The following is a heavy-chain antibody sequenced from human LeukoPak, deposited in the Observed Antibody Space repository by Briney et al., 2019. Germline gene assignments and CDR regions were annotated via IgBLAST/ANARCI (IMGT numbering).Heavy chain of an antibody. CDR3: ARGGPCGGDCYDAFDI. V-gene: IGHV4-61*02. CDR2: IYTSGST. CDR1: GGSISSSRDY. J-gene: IGHJ3*02. D-gene: IGHD2-21*02. Sequence: SETLSLTCTVSGGSISSSRDYWAWLRQPPGKGLEYIGRIYTSGSTNYNPSLKSRVSISVETAKNQFSLKLTSVTATDTAVYFCARGGPCGGDCYDAFDIWGQGTLVTVSS.